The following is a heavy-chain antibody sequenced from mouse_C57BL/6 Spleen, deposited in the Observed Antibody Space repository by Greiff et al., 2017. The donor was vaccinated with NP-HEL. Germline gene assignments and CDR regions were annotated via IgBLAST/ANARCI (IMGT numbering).Heavy chain of an antibody. V-gene: IGHV5-17*01. J-gene: IGHJ3*01. Sequence: VHLVESGGGLVKPGGSLKLSCAASGFTFSDYGMHLFRQAPETGLAWVAYISSCCSTIYYADTVKGRFTISRDNAKNTLFLQMTSLRSEDTAMDYCARGYVWFADWGKGTLVTVSA. CDR2: ISSCCSTI. D-gene: IGHD2-2*01. CDR1: GFTFSDYG. CDR3: ARGYVWFAD.